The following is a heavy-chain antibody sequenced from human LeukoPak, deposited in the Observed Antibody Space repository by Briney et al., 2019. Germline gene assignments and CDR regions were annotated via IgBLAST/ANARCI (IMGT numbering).Heavy chain of an antibody. CDR2: MNEDGSEI. Sequence: GGSLRLSCAASGFTFSGYWMTWVRQAPGTGLEWVTYMNEDGSEIYYVDSVEGRFTISRDNGKNSLYLQMNSLRADDTAVYYCARGVYAFDVWGQGTMVTVSS. J-gene: IGHJ3*01. CDR1: GFTFSGYW. V-gene: IGHV3-7*01. D-gene: IGHD6-6*01. CDR3: ARGVYAFDV.